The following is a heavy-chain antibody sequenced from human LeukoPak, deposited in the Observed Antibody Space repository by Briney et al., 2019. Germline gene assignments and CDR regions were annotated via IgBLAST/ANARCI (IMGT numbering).Heavy chain of an antibody. Sequence: ASVKVSCKASGYTFTSYDINWVRQATGQGLGWMGWMNPNSGNTGYAQKFQGRVTMTRNTSISTAYMELGSLRSEDTAVYYCARASGYYEYYFDYWGQGTLVTVSS. CDR3: ARASGYYEYYFDY. J-gene: IGHJ4*02. CDR2: MNPNSGNT. D-gene: IGHD3-22*01. CDR1: GYTFTSYD. V-gene: IGHV1-8*01.